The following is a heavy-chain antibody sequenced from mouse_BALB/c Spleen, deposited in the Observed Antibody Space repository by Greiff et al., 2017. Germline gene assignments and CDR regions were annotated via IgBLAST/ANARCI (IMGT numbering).Heavy chain of an antibody. J-gene: IGHJ2*01. CDR1: GFTFTDYY. CDR2: IRNKANGYTT. Sequence: EVMLVESGGGLVQPGGSLRLSCATSGFTFTDYYMSWVRQPPGKALEWLGFIRNKANGYTTEYSASVKGRFTISRDNSQSILYLQMNTLRAEDSATYYCARETYFDYWGQGTTLTVSS. V-gene: IGHV7-3*02. CDR3: ARETYFDY.